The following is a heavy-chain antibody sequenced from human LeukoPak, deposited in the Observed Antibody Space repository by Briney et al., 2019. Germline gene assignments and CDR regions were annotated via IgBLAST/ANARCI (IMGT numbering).Heavy chain of an antibody. CDR1: GFTFSTYA. D-gene: IGHD2-8*01. V-gene: IGHV3-23*01. CDR3: AKHWYTCLTGVCFTNYYIDV. J-gene: IGHJ6*03. Sequence: PGGSLRLSCATSGFTFSTYALSWVSQAPGKWLEWVSGFSGSGGSTYYADSVKGRFTISRDYSRNTLYLQMNSLRAEDTAIYYCAKHWYTCLTGVCFTNYYIDVWGNGTTVTVSS. CDR2: FSGSGGST.